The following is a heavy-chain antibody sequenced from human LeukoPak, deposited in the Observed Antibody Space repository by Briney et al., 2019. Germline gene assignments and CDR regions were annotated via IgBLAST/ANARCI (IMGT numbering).Heavy chain of an antibody. D-gene: IGHD2-15*01. CDR1: GGSISNYF. CDR2: IHDNGDS. V-gene: IGHV4-4*07. J-gene: IGHJ4*02. CDR3: ARAPSGCGGTCPSDH. Sequence: SETLSLTCTVSGGSISNYFWSWVRQPAGKGLEWIGRIHDNGDSKHNPSLKSRGTMSLDTSMNQVSPKLASVTAADTAVYYCARAPSGCGGTCPSDHWGPGTQVTVSS.